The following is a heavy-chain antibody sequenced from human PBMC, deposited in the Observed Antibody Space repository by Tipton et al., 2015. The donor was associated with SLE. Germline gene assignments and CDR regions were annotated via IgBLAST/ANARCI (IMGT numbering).Heavy chain of an antibody. CDR1: GGSISSYY. D-gene: IGHD3-16*02. Sequence: LRLSCTVSGGSISSYYWSWIRQPPGKGLEWIGEINHSGSTNYNPSLKSRVTISVDTSKNQFSLKLSSVTAADTAVYYCARTQYTFGGVIAPFDYWGQGTLVTVSS. V-gene: IGHV4-34*01. CDR3: ARTQYTFGGVIAPFDY. J-gene: IGHJ4*02. CDR2: INHSGST.